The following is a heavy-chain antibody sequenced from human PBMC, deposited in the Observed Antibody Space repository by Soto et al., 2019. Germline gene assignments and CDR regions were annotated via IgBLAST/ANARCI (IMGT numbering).Heavy chain of an antibody. V-gene: IGHV3-21*01. CDR1: GFTFSGYS. CDR3: AKSSESAVSSGPYFDY. CDR2: ISSSSSYI. D-gene: IGHD3-22*01. J-gene: IGHJ4*02. Sequence: GGSLRLSCAASGFTFSGYSMNWVRQAPGKGLEWVSSISSSSSYIYYADSVKGRFTISRDNAKNTLYLQMNSLRAEDTAVYYYAKSSESAVSSGPYFDYWGQGTLVTVSS.